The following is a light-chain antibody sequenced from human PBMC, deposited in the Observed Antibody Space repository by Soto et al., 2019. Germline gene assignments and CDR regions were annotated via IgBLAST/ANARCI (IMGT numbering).Light chain of an antibody. Sequence: DIQMTQSPSPLSASVGDRVYITCRTSQSISSYLNWYQAKPGKAPKLLIYEASSLESGVPSRFSGSGSGTDFTLTISSLLPEHSATYYCQQSYSTPPFNFGPGTRVDI. CDR1: QSISSY. J-gene: IGKJ3*01. V-gene: IGKV1-39*01. CDR2: EAS. CDR3: QQSYSTPPFN.